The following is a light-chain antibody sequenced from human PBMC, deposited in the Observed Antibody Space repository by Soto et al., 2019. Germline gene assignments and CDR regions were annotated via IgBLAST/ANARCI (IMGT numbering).Light chain of an antibody. J-gene: IGLJ3*02. CDR2: EVS. CDR1: SSDVGGYKY. Sequence: QSALTQPASVSGSPGQSITISCTGTSSDVGGYKYVSWYQQHSGKAPKLMIYEVSNRPSGVSNRFSGSKSGNTASLTISGLQAEDEADYFCSTWDDSLNGWVFGGGTKVTVL. CDR3: STWDDSLNGWV. V-gene: IGLV2-14*01.